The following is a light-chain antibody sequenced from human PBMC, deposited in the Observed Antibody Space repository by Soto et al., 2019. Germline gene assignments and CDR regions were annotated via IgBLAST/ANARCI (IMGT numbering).Light chain of an antibody. Sequence: QSVLTQPASVSGSPGQSITISCTGTSSDVGGYNYVSWYHQHPGKAPKLMIYDVSNRPSGVSNRFSGSKSGNTASLTISGLQAEDEADYYCSSYTSSSTEVFGGGTKLTVL. CDR1: SSDVGGYNY. J-gene: IGLJ2*01. CDR2: DVS. V-gene: IGLV2-14*01. CDR3: SSYTSSSTEV.